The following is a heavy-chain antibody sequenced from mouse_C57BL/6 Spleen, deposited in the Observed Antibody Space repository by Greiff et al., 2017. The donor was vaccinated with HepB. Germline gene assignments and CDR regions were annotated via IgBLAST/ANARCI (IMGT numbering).Heavy chain of an antibody. CDR2: ISNLAYSI. CDR3: ARWDYDVAY. CDR1: GFTFSDYG. D-gene: IGHD2-4*01. Sequence: EVKLVESGGGLVQPGGSLKLSCAASGFTFSDYGMAWVRQAPRKGPEWVAFISNLAYSIYYADTVTGRFTISRENAKNTLYLEMSSLRSEDTAMYYCARWDYDVAYWGQGTLVTVSA. J-gene: IGHJ3*01. V-gene: IGHV5-15*01.